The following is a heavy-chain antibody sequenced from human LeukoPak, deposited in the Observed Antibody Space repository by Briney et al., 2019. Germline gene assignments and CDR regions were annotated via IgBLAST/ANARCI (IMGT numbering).Heavy chain of an antibody. J-gene: IGHJ4*02. Sequence: GGSLRLSCAVSGFTFSSYEMNWVRQAPGKGLEWVSYISSSGRTIYYADSVKGRFTISRDSAGNSLDLQMNSLRVEDTAVYYCARRAIAEGFDYWGQGTLVTVSS. CDR1: GFTFSSYE. CDR3: ARRAIAEGFDY. V-gene: IGHV3-48*03. D-gene: IGHD6-13*01. CDR2: ISSSGRTI.